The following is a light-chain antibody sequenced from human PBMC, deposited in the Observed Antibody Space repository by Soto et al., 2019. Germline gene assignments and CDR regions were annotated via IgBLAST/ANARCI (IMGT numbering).Light chain of an antibody. Sequence: EIVLTQSPGTLSLSPGERATLSCRASESVSDNYLAWYQQRSGQAPRLVIYGASSRASAVPDRFSGSGSGADFTLTISRLEPEDFAVYYCQQYGSSPLTFGGGPKVHI. V-gene: IGKV3-20*01. CDR1: ESVSDNY. J-gene: IGKJ4*01. CDR2: GAS. CDR3: QQYGSSPLT.